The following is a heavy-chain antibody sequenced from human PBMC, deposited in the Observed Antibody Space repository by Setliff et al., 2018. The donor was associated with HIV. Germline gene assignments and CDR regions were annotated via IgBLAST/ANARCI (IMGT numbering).Heavy chain of an antibody. Sequence: PSETLSLTCTVSGGSIVRYSWTWIRQPPGKGLEWIGYIYYSGSTNYNPSLKSRVIISVDTSKMQFSLKLRSGTAADTAMYYGARLLQGGNYAFDIWGQGTMVTVSS. CDR3: ARLLQGGNYAFDI. D-gene: IGHD2-21*02. CDR1: GGSIVRYS. J-gene: IGHJ3*02. V-gene: IGHV4-59*08. CDR2: IYYSGST.